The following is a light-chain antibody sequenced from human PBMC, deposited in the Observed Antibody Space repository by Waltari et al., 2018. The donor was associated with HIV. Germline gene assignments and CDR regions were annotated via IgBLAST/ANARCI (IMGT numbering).Light chain of an antibody. J-gene: IGLJ3*02. CDR2: EVT. CDR3: GSYAGSSAGSHIFV. Sequence: QSALTHPPSASGSPGQSVTIPCTGTSSDVGGYDSVSWYQPHPGRAPKLMIYEVTKRPSGVPDRFSGSKSGNTASLTVSWLQAEDEADYYCGSYAGSSAGSHIFVFGGGTRLTVL. CDR1: SSDVGGYDS. V-gene: IGLV2-8*01.